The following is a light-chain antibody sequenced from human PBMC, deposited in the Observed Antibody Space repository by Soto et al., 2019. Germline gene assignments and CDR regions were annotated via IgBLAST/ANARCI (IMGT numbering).Light chain of an antibody. J-gene: IGLJ2*01. CDR2: RDN. CDR3: ATWDDSLGGLV. V-gene: IGLV1-47*01. Sequence: QSVLTQTPSVSGTPGQRVNISCSGSSSTIGSNYVYWYHQFPGMAPKLLIYRDNERPSGVSDRFSGSKSGTSASLAISGLRSEDEADYHCATWDDSLGGLVFGGGTKVTVL. CDR1: SSTIGSNY.